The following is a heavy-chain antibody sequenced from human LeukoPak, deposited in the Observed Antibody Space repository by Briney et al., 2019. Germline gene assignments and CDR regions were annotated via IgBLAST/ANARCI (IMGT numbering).Heavy chain of an antibody. CDR3: AHSPHSVIAVAGAFDY. Sequence: SGPTLVKPTQTLTLTCTFSGFSLSTSGVGVHSIRQPPAKPLEWLPLIYWDDDKRYSPSLKSRLTITKDTSKNQVVLTMTNMDPVDTATYYCAHSPHSVIAVAGAFDYWGQGTLVTVSS. J-gene: IGHJ4*02. CDR2: IYWDDDK. CDR1: GFSLSTSGVG. D-gene: IGHD6-19*01. V-gene: IGHV2-5*02.